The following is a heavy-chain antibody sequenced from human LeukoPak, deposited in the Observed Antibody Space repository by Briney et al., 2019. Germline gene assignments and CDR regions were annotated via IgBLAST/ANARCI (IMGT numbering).Heavy chain of an antibody. J-gene: IGHJ6*03. Sequence: ASVKVSCKASGYTFTSYYMHWVRQAPGQGLEWMGIINPSGGSISYAQKFQGRVTMTRDTSTSTVYMELSSLRSEDTAVYYCARAPVHCSSTSCYIGYYYYYMDVWGKGTTVTVSS. CDR2: INPSGGSI. V-gene: IGHV1-46*01. CDR1: GYTFTSYY. CDR3: ARAPVHCSSTSCYIGYYYYYMDV. D-gene: IGHD2-2*02.